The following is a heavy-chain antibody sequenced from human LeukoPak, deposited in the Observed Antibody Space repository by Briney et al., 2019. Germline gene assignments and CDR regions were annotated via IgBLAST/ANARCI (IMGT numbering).Heavy chain of an antibody. CDR3: VRDHDWSFDL. Sequence: GGSLRLSCAASGFTFDSYWMTWVRQAPGKGLEWVSHINSDTNITPYTASVSGRFTISRDNANNSLYLHVNSLRDEDTAVYYCVRDHDWSFDLWGQGALVTVSS. CDR2: INSDTNIT. J-gene: IGHJ4*02. V-gene: IGHV3-48*02. CDR1: GFTFDSYW. D-gene: IGHD1-1*01.